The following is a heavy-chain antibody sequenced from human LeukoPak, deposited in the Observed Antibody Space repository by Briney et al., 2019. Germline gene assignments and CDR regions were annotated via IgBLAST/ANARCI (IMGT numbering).Heavy chain of an antibody. CDR3: AELGITMIGGV. V-gene: IGHV3-11*04. Sequence: GGSLRLSCEASGFTFSDFYMSWIRQAPGQGLEWLSYISTTGYTIYYADSVKGRFTISRDNTQNSLFLQMNSLRAEDTAVYYCAELGITMIGGVWGKGTTVTISS. CDR2: ISTTGYTI. J-gene: IGHJ6*04. CDR1: GFTFSDFY. D-gene: IGHD3-10*02.